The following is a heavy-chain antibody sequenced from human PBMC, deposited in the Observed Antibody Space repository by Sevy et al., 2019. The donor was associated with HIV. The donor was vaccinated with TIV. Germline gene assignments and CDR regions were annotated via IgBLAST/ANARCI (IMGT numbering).Heavy chain of an antibody. CDR3: VKAMDPRYVYYYMDV. CDR1: GFTFDDYA. Sequence: GGSLRLSCAASGFTFDDYAMHWVRQAPGKGLEWVSGIGWNTGFIDYADSVMGRFTISRDNAKNSLYLQMNSLRAEDTALYFCVKAMDPRYVYYYMDVWGKGTTVTVSS. CDR2: IGWNTGFI. J-gene: IGHJ6*03. D-gene: IGHD3-9*01. V-gene: IGHV3-9*01.